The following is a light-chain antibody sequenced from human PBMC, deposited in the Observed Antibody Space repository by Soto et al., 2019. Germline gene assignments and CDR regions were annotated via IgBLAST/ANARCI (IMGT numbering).Light chain of an antibody. CDR1: QSVSSN. CDR3: QQYNNWPGT. J-gene: IGKJ1*01. V-gene: IGKV3-15*01. Sequence: EKVMTQSPATLSVSPGERATLSCRASQSVSSNLACYQQKPGQAPRLLIYGASTRATGIPARFSGSGSGTEFTLTISSLQSEDFAAYYCQQYNNWPGTFGQGTKVDIK. CDR2: GAS.